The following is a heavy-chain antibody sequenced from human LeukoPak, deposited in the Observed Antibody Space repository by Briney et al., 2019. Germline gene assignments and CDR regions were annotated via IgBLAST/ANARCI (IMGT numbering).Heavy chain of an antibody. CDR2: ISAYNGNT. J-gene: IGHJ3*02. Sequence: VASVKVSCKASGYTFTSYGISGVRQAPGQGLEWMGWISAYNGNTNYAQKLQGRVTMTTDTSTSTAYMELRSLRSNDTAVYYCARDTFAGYSYGYRAFDIWGQGTMVTVSS. D-gene: IGHD5-18*01. CDR1: GYTFTSYG. V-gene: IGHV1-18*01. CDR3: ARDTFAGYSYGYRAFDI.